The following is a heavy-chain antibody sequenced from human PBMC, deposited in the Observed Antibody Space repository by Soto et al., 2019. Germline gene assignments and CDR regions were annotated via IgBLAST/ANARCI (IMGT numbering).Heavy chain of an antibody. CDR3: ASSGQQLLRDAFDI. CDR2: IYYSRST. Sequence: PSETLSLTCTVSGGSISSGGYYWSWIRQHPGKGLEWIGYIYYSRSTYYNPSLKSRVTISVDTSKNQFSLKLSSVTAADTAVYYCASSGQQLLRDAFDIWGQGTMVTVSS. D-gene: IGHD6-13*01. CDR1: GGSISSGGYY. V-gene: IGHV4-31*03. J-gene: IGHJ3*02.